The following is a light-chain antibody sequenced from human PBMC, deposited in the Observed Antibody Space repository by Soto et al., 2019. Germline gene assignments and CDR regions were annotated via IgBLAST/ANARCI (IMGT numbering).Light chain of an antibody. CDR1: QSLVHSDGNTY. Sequence: DIVMTQTPLSSPVTLGQPASISCRSSQSLVHSDGNTYLSWLHQRPGQPLRLLIHKISSRFSGVPDRFSGSGAGTDFTLKISRVEAEDVGVYFCMQTTQFPLTFGGGTKVEIK. V-gene: IGKV2-24*01. J-gene: IGKJ4*01. CDR3: MQTTQFPLT. CDR2: KIS.